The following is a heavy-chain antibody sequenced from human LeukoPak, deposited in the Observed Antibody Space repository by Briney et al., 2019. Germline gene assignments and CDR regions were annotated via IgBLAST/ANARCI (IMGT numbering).Heavy chain of an antibody. CDR1: GFTFSSYN. Sequence: GSLRLSCAASGFTFSSYNMNWVRQAPGKGLEWVSLISSDTSYIHYADSVKGRFTISRDSSKNTLYLQMNSLRAEDTAVYYCASHYDTSGYHYFDFRGQGTLVTVSS. J-gene: IGHJ4*02. CDR2: ISSDTSYI. D-gene: IGHD3-22*01. V-gene: IGHV3-21*01. CDR3: ASHYDTSGYHYFDF.